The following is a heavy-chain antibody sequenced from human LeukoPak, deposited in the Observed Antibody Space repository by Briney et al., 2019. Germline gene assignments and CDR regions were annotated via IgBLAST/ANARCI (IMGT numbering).Heavy chain of an antibody. CDR1: LYSLTIAV. Sequence: ASVKDSCKQSLYSLTIAVVSCGPEAPGQGLEWMGWINAYNGNTNYAQKLQGRVTMTTDTSTSTAYMELRSVRFDDTTVYYCGARQSTTLTFDYWGQGTLVTVSS. CDR3: GARQSTTLTFDY. D-gene: IGHD1-1*01. J-gene: IGHJ4*02. V-gene: IGHV1-18*01. CDR2: INAYNGNT.